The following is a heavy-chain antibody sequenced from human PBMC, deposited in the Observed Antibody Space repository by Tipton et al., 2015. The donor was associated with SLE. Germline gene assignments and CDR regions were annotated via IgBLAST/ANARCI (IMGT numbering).Heavy chain of an antibody. Sequence: LRLSCTVSGGSISSGGYYWSWIRQHPGQGLEWIGYIYYSGSTYYNPSLKSRVTISVDTSKNQFSLKLSSVTAADTTVYYCARVSGVPALYYFDYWGQGTLVTVSS. CDR2: IYYSGST. CDR1: GGSISSGGYY. CDR3: ARVSGVPALYYFDY. J-gene: IGHJ4*02. V-gene: IGHV4-31*03. D-gene: IGHD3-3*01.